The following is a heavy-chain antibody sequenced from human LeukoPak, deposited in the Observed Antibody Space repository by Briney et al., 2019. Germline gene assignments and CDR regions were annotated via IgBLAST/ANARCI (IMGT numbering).Heavy chain of an antibody. CDR1: GYTFTGYY. Sequence: ASVKVSCKASGYTFTGYYMHWVRQAPGQRLEWMGWINPNSGGTNYVQKFQGRVTMTRDTSISTAYMELSRLRSDDTAVYYCARAPGPMGDFDYWGQGTLVTVSS. D-gene: IGHD1-26*01. J-gene: IGHJ4*02. CDR3: ARAPGPMGDFDY. V-gene: IGHV1-2*02. CDR2: INPNSGGT.